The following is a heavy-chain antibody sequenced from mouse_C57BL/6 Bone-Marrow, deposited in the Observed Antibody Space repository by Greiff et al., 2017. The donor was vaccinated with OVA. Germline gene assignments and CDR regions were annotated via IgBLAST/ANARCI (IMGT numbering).Heavy chain of an antibody. J-gene: IGHJ2*01. V-gene: IGHV1-69*01. CDR2: IDPSDSYT. Sequence: VQLQQPGAELVMPGASVKLSCKASGYTFTSYWMHWVKQRPGQGLEWIGEIDPSDSYTNYNQKFKGKSTLTVDKSSSTAYMQLSSLTSEDSAVYDCARSDYYGSSDDFDYWGQGTTLTVSS. D-gene: IGHD1-1*01. CDR1: GYTFTSYW. CDR3: ARSDYYGSSDDFDY.